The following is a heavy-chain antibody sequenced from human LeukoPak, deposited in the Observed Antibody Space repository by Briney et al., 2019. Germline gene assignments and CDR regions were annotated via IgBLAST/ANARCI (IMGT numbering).Heavy chain of an antibody. V-gene: IGHV4-61*02. CDR3: ASSATIFGVVIEPYYFDY. J-gene: IGHJ4*02. CDR2: IYTSGST. CDR1: GGSISSGSYY. Sequence: KASQTLSLTCTVSGGSISSGSYYWSWIRQPAGKGLEWIGRIYTSGSTNYNPSLKSRVAISVDTSKHQFSLKLSSVTAADTAVYYCASSATIFGVVIEPYYFDYWGQGTLVTVSS. D-gene: IGHD3-3*01.